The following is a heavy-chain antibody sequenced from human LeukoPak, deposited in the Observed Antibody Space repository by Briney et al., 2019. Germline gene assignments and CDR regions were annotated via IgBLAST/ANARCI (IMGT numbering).Heavy chain of an antibody. J-gene: IGHJ1*01. CDR1: GGSISSSSYY. D-gene: IGHD3-22*01. V-gene: IGHV4-39*01. Sequence: SETLSLTCTVSGGSISSSSYYWGWIRQPPGKGLEWIGSIYYSGSTYYNPSLKSRVTISVDTSKNQFSLELSSVTAADTAIYYCARGVYDYETSGYFHHWAQGPLVTVSS. CDR3: ARGVYDYETSGYFHH. CDR2: IYYSGST.